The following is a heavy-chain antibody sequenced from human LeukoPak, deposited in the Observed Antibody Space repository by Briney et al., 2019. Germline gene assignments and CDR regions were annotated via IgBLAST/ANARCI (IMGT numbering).Heavy chain of an antibody. J-gene: IGHJ4*02. CDR2: IYPRDGST. Sequence: GASVKVSCKASGYTFTSNYIHWVRQAPGQGLEWMGMIYPRDGSTSYAQEFQGRVTVTRDTSTSTVHMELSGLRSEDTAVYYCARDQEGFDYRGQGTLVTVSS. CDR3: ARDQEGFDY. CDR1: GYTFTSNY. V-gene: IGHV1-46*01.